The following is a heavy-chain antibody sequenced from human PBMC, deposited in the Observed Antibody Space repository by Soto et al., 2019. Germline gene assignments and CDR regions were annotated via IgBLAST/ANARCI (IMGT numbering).Heavy chain of an antibody. D-gene: IGHD6-19*01. V-gene: IGHV3-30*18. Sequence: QVQLVESGGGVVQPGRSLRLSCEASGFIFSDCGMHWVRQAPGKGLAWVGVISYDGINKYYADSMKGRFTISRDNSKNMVYLQLHTRRVEDTAVYYWTKDHSTTGWAFDHWGQGALVTVSS. J-gene: IGHJ4*02. CDR1: GFIFSDCG. CDR3: TKDHSTTGWAFDH. CDR2: ISYDGINK.